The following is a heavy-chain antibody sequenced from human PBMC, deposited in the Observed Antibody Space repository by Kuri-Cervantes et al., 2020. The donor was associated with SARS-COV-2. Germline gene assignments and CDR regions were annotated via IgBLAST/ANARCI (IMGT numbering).Heavy chain of an antibody. V-gene: IGHV3-23*01. CDR1: GFILGSYG. CDR3: ARVVAAAGRLWFDP. J-gene: IGHJ5*02. CDR2: ISAGGGRT. Sequence: GGSLRLSCEASGFILGSYGMTWVRQAPGKGLQWVSSISAGGGRTDCADSVKGRFTISRDNSKKMVFLQMDKLRDGDAALYYCARVVAAAGRLWFDPWGQGTPVTVSS. D-gene: IGHD2-15*01.